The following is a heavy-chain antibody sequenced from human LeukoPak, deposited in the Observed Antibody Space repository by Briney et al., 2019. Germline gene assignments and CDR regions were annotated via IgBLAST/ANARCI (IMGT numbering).Heavy chain of an antibody. CDR1: GFTFSSYG. D-gene: IGHD5-24*01. CDR2: ISSSSSYI. V-gene: IGHV3-21*01. Sequence: GGSLRLSCAASGFTFSSYGMHWVRQAPGKGLEWVSSISSSSSYIYYTDSVKGRFTISRGNAKNSLDLQMNSLRAEDTAVYYCARVWRDGYNSVDYWGQGTLVTVSS. CDR3: ARVWRDGYNSVDY. J-gene: IGHJ4*02.